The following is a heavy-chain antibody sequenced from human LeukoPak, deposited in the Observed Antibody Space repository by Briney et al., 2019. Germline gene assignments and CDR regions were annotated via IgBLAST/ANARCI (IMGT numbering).Heavy chain of an antibody. CDR3: AKDVGATRFDY. CDR2: ISGSGGST. V-gene: IGHV3-23*01. CDR1: GFTFSSYA. D-gene: IGHD1-26*01. Sequence: HPGASLRLSCAASGFTFSSYAMSWVRQAPGKGLQWVSAISGSGGSTYYADSVKGRFTISRDNSKNTLYLQMNSLRAEDTAVYYCAKDVGATRFDYWGQGTLVTVSS. J-gene: IGHJ4*02.